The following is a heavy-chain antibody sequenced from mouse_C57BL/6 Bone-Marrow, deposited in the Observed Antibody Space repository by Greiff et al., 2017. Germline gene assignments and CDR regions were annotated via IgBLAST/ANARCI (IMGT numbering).Heavy chain of an antibody. CDR2: INPYNGGT. J-gene: IGHJ1*03. Sequence: VHVKQSGPVLVKPGASVKMSCKASGYTFTDYYMNWVKQSHGKSLEWIGVINPYNGGTSYNQKFKGKATLTVDKSSSTAYMELNSLTSEDSAVYYCARDGPSTRYFDVWGTGTTVTVSS. CDR1: GYTFTDYY. V-gene: IGHV1-19*01. D-gene: IGHD1-1*01. CDR3: ARDGPSTRYFDV.